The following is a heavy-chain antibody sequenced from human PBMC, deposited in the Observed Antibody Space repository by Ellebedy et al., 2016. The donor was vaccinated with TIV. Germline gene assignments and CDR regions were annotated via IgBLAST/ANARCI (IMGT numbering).Heavy chain of an antibody. CDR1: GGSISSYY. CDR3: ARLPAY. Sequence: SETLSLXCTVSGGSISSYYWSWIRQPPGKGLEWIGYIYYSGSTNYNPSLKSRVTISVDTSKNQFSLKLSSVTAADTAVYYCARLPAYWGQGTLVTVSS. V-gene: IGHV4-59*08. J-gene: IGHJ4*02. CDR2: IYYSGST.